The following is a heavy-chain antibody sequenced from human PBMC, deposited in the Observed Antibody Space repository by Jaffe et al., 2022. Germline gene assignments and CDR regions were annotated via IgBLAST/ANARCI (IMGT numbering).Heavy chain of an antibody. CDR1: GYTFTSYA. CDR3: ARDQGYYDFWSGYHRRNGVFDY. CDR2: INTNTGNP. V-gene: IGHV7-4-1*02. J-gene: IGHJ4*02. Sequence: QVQLVQSGSELKKPGASVKVSCKASGYTFTSYAMNWVRQAPGQGLEWMGWINTNTGNPTYAQGFTGRFVFSLDTSVSTAYLQISSLKAEDTAVYYCARDQGYYDFWSGYHRRNGVFDYWGQGTLVTVSS. D-gene: IGHD3-3*01.